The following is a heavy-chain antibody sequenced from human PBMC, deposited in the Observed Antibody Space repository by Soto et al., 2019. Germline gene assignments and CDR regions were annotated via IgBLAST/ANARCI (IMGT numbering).Heavy chain of an antibody. V-gene: IGHV3-23*01. J-gene: IGHJ6*03. D-gene: IGHD3-9*01. CDR3: AKGLRYFDWLPHYYYMDV. CDR1: GFTFSSYA. CDR2: ISGSGGST. Sequence: GGSLRLSCAASGFTFSSYAMSWVRQAPGKGLEWVSAISGSGGSTYYADSVKGRFTISRDNSKNTLYLQMNSLRAEDTAVYYCAKGLRYFDWLPHYYYMDVWGKGTTVTVSS.